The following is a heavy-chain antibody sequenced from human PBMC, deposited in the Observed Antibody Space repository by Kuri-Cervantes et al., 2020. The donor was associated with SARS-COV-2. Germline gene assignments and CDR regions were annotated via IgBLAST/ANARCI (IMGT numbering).Heavy chain of an antibody. Sequence: ESLKISCAASGFTVSSNYMSWVRQAPGKGLEWVSVIYSGGSTYYADSVKGRFTISRDNSKNTLYLQMNSLRAEDTAVYYCARYGAVERDYYYYYGMDVWGQGTTVTVSS. CDR1: GFTVSSNY. CDR3: ARYGAVERDYYYYYGMDV. D-gene: IGHD1-1*01. CDR2: IYSGGST. V-gene: IGHV3-66*01. J-gene: IGHJ6*02.